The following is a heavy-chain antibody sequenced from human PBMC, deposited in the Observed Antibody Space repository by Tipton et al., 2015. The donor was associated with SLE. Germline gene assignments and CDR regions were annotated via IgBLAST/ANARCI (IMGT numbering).Heavy chain of an antibody. CDR3: AGRRSSAYYYYYGMDV. CDR1: GFTFSSYG. J-gene: IGHJ6*02. V-gene: IGHV3-30*02. CDR2: IRYDGSNK. Sequence: SLRLSCAASGFTFSSYGMHWVRQAPGKGLEWVAFIRYDGSNKYYADSVKGRFTISRDNSKNTLYLQMNSLRAEDTAVYYCAGRRSSAYYYYYGMDVWGQGTTVTVSS. D-gene: IGHD1-26*01.